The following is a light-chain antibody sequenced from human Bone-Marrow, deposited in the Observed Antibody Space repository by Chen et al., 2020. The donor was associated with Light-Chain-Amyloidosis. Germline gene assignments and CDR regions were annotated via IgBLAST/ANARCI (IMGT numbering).Light chain of an antibody. CDR2: RDT. J-gene: IGLJ2*01. CDR3: QSADSSGTYEVI. CDR1: DLPTKY. V-gene: IGLV3-25*03. Sequence: SYELTQPPSVSVSPGQTARITCSGDDLPTKYAYWYQQKPGQAPVLVIHRDTERPSGISEGFSGSSSGTTATLTISGVQAEDKADYHCQSADSSGTYEVIFGGGTKLTVL.